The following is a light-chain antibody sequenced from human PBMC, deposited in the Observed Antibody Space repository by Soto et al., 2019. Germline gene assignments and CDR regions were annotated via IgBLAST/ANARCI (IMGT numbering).Light chain of an antibody. V-gene: IGKV3-20*01. Sequence: EIVLTQSPGTLSLSPGERAILSCRASQSVSSSYLAWYQQKPGQAPRLLIYGASSRATGIPDRFSGSGSGTDFTLTISRLEPEDFAVYYCQQYDSSPKTFDQGTKVDIK. J-gene: IGKJ1*01. CDR3: QQYDSSPKT. CDR1: QSVSSSY. CDR2: GAS.